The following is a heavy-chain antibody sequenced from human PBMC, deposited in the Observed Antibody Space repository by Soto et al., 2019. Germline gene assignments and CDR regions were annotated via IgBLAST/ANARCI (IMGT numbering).Heavy chain of an antibody. Sequence: PSETLSLTCAVYGGSFSGYYWSWIRQPPGKGLEWIGEISHSGSTNYNPSLNGLVTRSVDTSNKQFSLELSSVSAADTAVYYCARWGSTQLVDYWGKGPLVTVSS. D-gene: IGHD6-6*01. CDR1: GGSFSGYY. CDR3: ARWGSTQLVDY. J-gene: IGHJ4*02. V-gene: IGHV4-34*01. CDR2: ISHSGST.